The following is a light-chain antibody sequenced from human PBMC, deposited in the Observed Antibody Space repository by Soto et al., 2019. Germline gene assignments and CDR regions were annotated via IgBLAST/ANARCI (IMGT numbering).Light chain of an antibody. CDR1: QTINSR. Sequence: EIVMTQSPATLSVSPGERATLSCRASQTINSRLVWYQQKPGQAPRLLIYGPSTRATGIPARFSGSGSGTEFTLTINGLHSEDAAIYYCQQYNDLPLTFGQGTRLEIK. CDR2: GPS. CDR3: QQYNDLPLT. V-gene: IGKV3-15*01. J-gene: IGKJ5*01.